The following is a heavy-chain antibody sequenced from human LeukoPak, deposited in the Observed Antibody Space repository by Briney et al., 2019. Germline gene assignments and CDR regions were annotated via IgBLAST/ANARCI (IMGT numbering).Heavy chain of an antibody. CDR1: GFTFDDYA. CDR3: AKGVFVGATNGYYLDY. CDR2: ISWNSGSI. Sequence: GRSLRLSCAASGFTFDDYAMHWVRQAPGKGLEWVSGISWNSGSIGYADSVKGRFTISRDNAKNSLYLQMNSLRAEDTALYYCAKGVFVGATNGYYLDYWGQGTLVTVSS. D-gene: IGHD1-26*01. J-gene: IGHJ4*02. V-gene: IGHV3-9*01.